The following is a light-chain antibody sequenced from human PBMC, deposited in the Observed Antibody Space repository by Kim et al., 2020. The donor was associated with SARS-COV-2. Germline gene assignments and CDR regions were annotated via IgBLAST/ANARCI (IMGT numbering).Light chain of an antibody. Sequence: SVSPGQTASITCSGDKVGDKYACWYQQKPGQSPVLVISEDSKRPSGIPERFSGSKSGNTATLTISGTQAMDEADYYCQAWDSSTAVFGGGTQLTVL. CDR1: KVGDKY. CDR3: QAWDSSTAV. CDR2: EDS. J-gene: IGLJ2*01. V-gene: IGLV3-1*01.